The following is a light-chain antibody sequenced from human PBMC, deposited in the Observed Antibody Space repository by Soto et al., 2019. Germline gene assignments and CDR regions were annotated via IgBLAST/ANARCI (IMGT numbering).Light chain of an antibody. CDR1: QSISSY. V-gene: IGKV1-39*01. J-gene: IGKJ1*01. CDR3: QQRSNWPQT. Sequence: DVKMTQSPSSLSASVGDRVTITCRASQSISSYLNWYQQKPGKAPKLLIYAASSLQSGVPSRFSGSGSGTDFTLTISSLEPEDFAVYYCQQRSNWPQTFGQGTMVDIK. CDR2: AAS.